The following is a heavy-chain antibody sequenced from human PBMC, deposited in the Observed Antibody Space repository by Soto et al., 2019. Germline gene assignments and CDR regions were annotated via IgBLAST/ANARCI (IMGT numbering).Heavy chain of an antibody. V-gene: IGHV5-51*01. Sequence: PGESLKISCKGSGYSFTSYWIGWVRQMPGKGLEWMGIIYPGDSDTRYSPSFQGQVTIPADKSIRTAYLQWSSRKASDTAMYYCARYSSGSYWSRAFDIWGQGTMVTVSS. D-gene: IGHD1-26*01. J-gene: IGHJ3*02. CDR2: IYPGDSDT. CDR3: ARYSSGSYWSRAFDI. CDR1: GYSFTSYW.